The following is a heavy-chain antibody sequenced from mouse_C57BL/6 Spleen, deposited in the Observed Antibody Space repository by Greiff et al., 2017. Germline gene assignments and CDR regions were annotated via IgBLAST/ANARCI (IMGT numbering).Heavy chain of an antibody. CDR3: THYGNPLAMDY. CDR2: IDPEDGDT. CDR1: GFNIKDYY. D-gene: IGHD2-1*01. Sequence: VQLQQSGAELVRPGASVKLSCTASGFNIKDYYMHWVKQRPEQGLEWLGRIDPEDGDTEYAPKFQGKATMTADTYSNTASLQLRSLTSEDTAVYNCTHYGNPLAMDYWGQGTSVTVSS. V-gene: IGHV14-1*01. J-gene: IGHJ4*01.